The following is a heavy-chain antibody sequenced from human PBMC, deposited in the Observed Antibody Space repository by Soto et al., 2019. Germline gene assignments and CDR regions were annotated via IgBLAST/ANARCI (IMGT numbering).Heavy chain of an antibody. D-gene: IGHD6-6*01. V-gene: IGHV3-72*01. CDR2: TRNKPNSYST. CDR3: TRTRDCSQNYPSSSHRYGLDL. Sequence: EVQLVESGGGLVQPGGSLRLSCAASGFTFNDHYMDWVRQALGKGLEWVGRTRNKPNSYSTEYAASVGGRFTISRDDSKNSLLLQMNSLKTEDPAVYYCTRTRDCSQNYPSSSHRYGLDLWGRGTTVTVSS. J-gene: IGHJ6*02. CDR1: GFTFNDHY.